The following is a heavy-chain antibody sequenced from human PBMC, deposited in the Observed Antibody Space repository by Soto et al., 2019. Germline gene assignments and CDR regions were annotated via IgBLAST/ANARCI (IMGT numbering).Heavy chain of an antibody. CDR3: ARVLPRADRTRDYYKDV. Sequence: ASVKVSCKASGYTFTSYDINWVRQATGQGLEWMGWMNPSSGYTGYAQQFQGRVTLTRDISMSTAYMELNSLRHEDTAVYFCARVLPRADRTRDYYKDVWGKGTTVTVSS. CDR1: GYTFTSYD. CDR2: MNPSSGYT. D-gene: IGHD3-22*01. V-gene: IGHV1-8*01. J-gene: IGHJ6*03.